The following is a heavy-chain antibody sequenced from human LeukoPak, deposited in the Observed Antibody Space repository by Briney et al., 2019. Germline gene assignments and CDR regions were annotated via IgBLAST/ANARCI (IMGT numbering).Heavy chain of an antibody. CDR3: ATLDFLFDY. CDR1: GFNFSSYW. CDR2: IKKDGSEK. V-gene: IGHV3-7*01. Sequence: GGSLRLSCAGYGFNFSSYWMSWVRQAPGKGLEWVANIKKDGSEKNYVDSVKGRFTISRDNAKNSLYLQMNSLRAEDTAVYYCATLDFLFDYWGQGTLVTVSS. J-gene: IGHJ4*02. D-gene: IGHD3/OR15-3a*01.